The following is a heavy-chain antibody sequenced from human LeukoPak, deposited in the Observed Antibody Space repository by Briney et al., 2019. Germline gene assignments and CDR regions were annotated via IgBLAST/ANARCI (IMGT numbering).Heavy chain of an antibody. Sequence: GGSLRLSCAASGFTFSSYGMHWVRQAPGKRLEWVALIWYDGNNKYYADSVKGRFTISRDNSKNTLHLQMNSLRAEDTALYYCARQYCSGGDCYFFDWGQGTLVTVSS. D-gene: IGHD2-15*01. CDR1: GFTFSSYG. J-gene: IGHJ4*02. V-gene: IGHV3-33*01. CDR3: ARQYCSGGDCYFFD. CDR2: IWYDGNNK.